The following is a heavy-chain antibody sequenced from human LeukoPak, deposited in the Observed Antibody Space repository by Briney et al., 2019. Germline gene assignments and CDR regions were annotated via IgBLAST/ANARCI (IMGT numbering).Heavy chain of an antibody. Sequence: SETLSLTCTVSGGSISSYYWSWIRQPAGKGLEWIGRIYTSGSTNYNPSLKSRVTMSVDTSKNQFSLKPSSVTAADTAVYYCAREDCSGGSCQDGFDYWGQGTLVTVSP. D-gene: IGHD2-15*01. V-gene: IGHV4-4*07. CDR3: AREDCSGGSCQDGFDY. J-gene: IGHJ4*02. CDR1: GGSISSYY. CDR2: IYTSGST.